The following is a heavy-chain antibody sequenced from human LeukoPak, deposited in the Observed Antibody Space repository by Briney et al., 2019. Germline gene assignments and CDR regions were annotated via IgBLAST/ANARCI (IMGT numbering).Heavy chain of an antibody. D-gene: IGHD5/OR15-5a*01. CDR2: IRQDGNDI. Sequence: GGSLRLSCAASGFTLSRHWMSWVRQAPGKGLEWVASIRQDGNDINYVESVKGRFIISRDNAGNSVSLQMSSLRAEDTAMYYCARLPGDSTIYDLWGQGTLVTVSS. CDR1: GFTLSRHW. V-gene: IGHV3-7*01. J-gene: IGHJ5*02. CDR3: ARLPGDSTIYDL.